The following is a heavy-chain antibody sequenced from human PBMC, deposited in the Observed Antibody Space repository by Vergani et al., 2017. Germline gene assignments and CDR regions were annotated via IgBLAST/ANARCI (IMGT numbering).Heavy chain of an antibody. CDR2: IFHDGST. V-gene: IGHV4-30-4*01. CDR3: ARCPGPGWCGP. J-gene: IGHJ5*02. Sequence: QMQLQESGPGLVKPSQTLSLTCTVPGDSINSANYYWTWIRQPPGKGLGWIGYIFHDGSTYYDPSLKSRVNMSIDTSKNQFSLNMIFVTAADTAVYYCARCPGPGWCGPWGRGTVVTVSS. CDR1: GDSINSANYY. D-gene: IGHD5/OR15-5a*01.